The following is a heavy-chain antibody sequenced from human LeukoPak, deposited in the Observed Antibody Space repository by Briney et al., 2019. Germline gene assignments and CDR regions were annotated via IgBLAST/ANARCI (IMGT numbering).Heavy chain of an antibody. V-gene: IGHV3-21*01. D-gene: IGHD4-17*01. CDR3: ARADYGDYGVDY. J-gene: IGHJ4*02. CDR2: FTSDAYI. Sequence: GGSLSLSCAASGFPFSTSNLTWFRRPPGRGLEWVSSFTSDAYIYYADSLTGRFSIPRDNAKNSVFLQMISLRAEDTAVYYCARADYGDYGVDYWGQGTLVTVSS. CDR1: GFPFSTSN.